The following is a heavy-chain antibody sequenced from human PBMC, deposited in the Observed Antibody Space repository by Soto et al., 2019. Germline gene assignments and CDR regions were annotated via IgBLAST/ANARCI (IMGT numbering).Heavy chain of an antibody. V-gene: IGHV3-74*01. CDR2: INSDGTRT. CDR3: ATVATGSWDWFDP. Sequence: EVQLVESGGGLVQPGGSLRLSCAASGFTCTNYWMHWVRQVPGKGLVWVSRINSDGTRTTYADSVRGRFTISRDNANNNLYLQMISQRAEHTALYYCATVATGSWDWFDPWGQGTLDTVST. CDR1: GFTCTNYW. D-gene: IGHD1-26*01. J-gene: IGHJ5*02.